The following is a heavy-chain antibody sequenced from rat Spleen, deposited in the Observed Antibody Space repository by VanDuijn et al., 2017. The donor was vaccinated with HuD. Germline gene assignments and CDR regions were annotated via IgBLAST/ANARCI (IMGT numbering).Heavy chain of an antibody. CDR3: ARRDYGYGFTY. CDR1: GFTFSNYY. D-gene: IGHD1-7*01. CDR2: ITNVAGRT. V-gene: IGHV5-25*01. Sequence: EVQLVESGGGLVQPGRSMKLSCAALGFTFSNYYMAWVRQAPTKGLEWVASITNVAGRTHYPDSVKGRFTISRDIAKSTLFLQMNSLKSEDTATYYCARRDYGYGFTYWGQGTLVTVSS. J-gene: IGHJ3*01.